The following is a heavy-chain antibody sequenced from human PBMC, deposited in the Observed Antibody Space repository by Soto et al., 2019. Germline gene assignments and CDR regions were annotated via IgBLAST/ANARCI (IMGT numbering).Heavy chain of an antibody. Sequence: SETLSLTCSVSGDSISNSRFYWAWIRQPPGEGLEWIGSIYHSGSTYYNPSLKSRVTISVDRSKNQFSLKLSSVTAADTAVYYCARGMTTVTTFDYWGQGTLVTVSS. CDR1: GDSISNSRFY. V-gene: IGHV4-39*07. CDR3: ARGMTTVTTFDY. J-gene: IGHJ4*02. CDR2: IYHSGST. D-gene: IGHD4-17*01.